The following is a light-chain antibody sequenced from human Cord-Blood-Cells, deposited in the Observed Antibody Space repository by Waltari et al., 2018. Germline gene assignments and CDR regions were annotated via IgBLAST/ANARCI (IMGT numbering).Light chain of an antibody. CDR3: QQYYSTPYT. Sequence: DIVMTQSPDSLAVSLGERATINCKSSQSVLYSSNNKNYLAWYQQKPGQPPKLLIYWASTRESGFPDRFSGSWSGTDFTHTSSSLQAEDVAVYYCQQYYSTPYTFGQGTKLEIK. V-gene: IGKV4-1*01. J-gene: IGKJ2*01. CDR1: QSVLYSSNNKNY. CDR2: WAS.